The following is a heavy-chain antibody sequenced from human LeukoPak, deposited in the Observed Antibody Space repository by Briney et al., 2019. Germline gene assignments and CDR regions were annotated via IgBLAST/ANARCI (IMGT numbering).Heavy chain of an antibody. CDR3: ARGSSRRHIAVAGLDY. D-gene: IGHD6-19*01. J-gene: IGHJ4*02. Sequence: SVKVSCKASGGTFSSYAISWVRQAPGQGLEWMGRIIPIFGTANYAQKFQGRVTITTDESTSTAYMELSSLRSEDTAVYYCARGSSRRHIAVAGLDYWGQGTLVTVSS. CDR2: IIPIFGTA. V-gene: IGHV1-69*05. CDR1: GGTFSSYA.